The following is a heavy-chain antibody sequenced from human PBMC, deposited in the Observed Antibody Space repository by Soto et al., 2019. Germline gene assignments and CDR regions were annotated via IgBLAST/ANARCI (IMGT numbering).Heavy chain of an antibody. J-gene: IGHJ4*02. CDR1: GCTFSSYA. D-gene: IGHD3-3*02. Sequence: AVKCSFNASGCTFSSYAISWVRQAPGQVLDWIGGIIPIFGTANYAQKFQGRVTITAEKSKSKAYMELSSLRSEDTDVYYCAIYXPFPFESWGQGTLVNVYS. V-gene: IGHV1-69*06. CDR2: IIPIFGTA. CDR3: AIYXPFPFES.